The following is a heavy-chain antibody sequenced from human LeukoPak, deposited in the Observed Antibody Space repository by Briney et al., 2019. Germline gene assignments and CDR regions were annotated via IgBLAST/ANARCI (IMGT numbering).Heavy chain of an antibody. CDR3: ARGRRRTGTFDY. V-gene: IGHV4-34*01. J-gene: IGHJ4*02. CDR2: INHSGST. Sequence: SETLSLTCAVYGGSFSGYYWSWIRQPPGKGLEWIGEINHSGSTNYNPSLKSRVTISVDTSKNQFSLKLSSVTAADTAVYYCARGRRRTGTFDYWAREPWSPSPQ. CDR1: GGSFSGYY. D-gene: IGHD1-1*01.